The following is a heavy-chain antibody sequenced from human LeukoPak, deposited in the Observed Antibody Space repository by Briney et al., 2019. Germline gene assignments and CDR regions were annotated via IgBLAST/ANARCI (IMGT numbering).Heavy chain of an antibody. V-gene: IGHV1-2*02. Sequence: ASVKVSCKASGYTFTNYYIHWVRQAPGQGLEWMGWINPNSGGTNYAQKFQGRVTMTRDTSISTAYMELSRLRSDDTAVYYCARDGRGIDNWFDPWGQGTLVTVSS. CDR3: ARDGRGIDNWFDP. CDR1: GYTFTNYY. CDR2: INPNSGGT. D-gene: IGHD1-14*01. J-gene: IGHJ5*02.